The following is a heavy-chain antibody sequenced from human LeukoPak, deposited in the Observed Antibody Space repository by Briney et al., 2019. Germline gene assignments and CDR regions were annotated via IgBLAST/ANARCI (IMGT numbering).Heavy chain of an antibody. CDR3: ATAGAGL. V-gene: IGHV3-15*01. D-gene: IGHD1-14*01. CDR2: IKSKTNGGTA. CDR1: GXTLSSAW. Sequence: GSLRLSFAASGXTLSSAWMSWVRQAPGKGLEWVGRIKSKTNGGTAGYSAPVEGRFTISRDDSKNTLDLQMNSLKTEDTAVYYCATAGAGLWGQGTLVTVSS. J-gene: IGHJ4*02.